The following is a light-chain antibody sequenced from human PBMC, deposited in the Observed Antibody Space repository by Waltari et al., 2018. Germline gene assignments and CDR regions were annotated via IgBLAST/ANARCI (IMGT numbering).Light chain of an antibody. CDR3: QQSYTALT. V-gene: IGKV1-39*01. Sequence: DIQMTQSPSSLSASVGDRVTITCRASQSISSYLNWYQQKPGKGPKLRIYAASSLQSGVPSRFSGSGSGTDFTLTISSLQPEDFATYFCQQSYTALTFGGGTKVEIK. CDR2: AAS. CDR1: QSISSY. J-gene: IGKJ4*01.